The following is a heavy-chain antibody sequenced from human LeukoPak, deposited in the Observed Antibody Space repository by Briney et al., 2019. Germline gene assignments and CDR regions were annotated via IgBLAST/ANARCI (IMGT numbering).Heavy chain of an antibody. V-gene: IGHV1-18*01. CDR3: VRESGGYYGGAFDY. CDR1: GYTFTNYD. D-gene: IGHD3-22*01. CDR2: ISAYNGNT. J-gene: IGHJ4*02. Sequence: ASVKVSCKASGYTFTNYDINWVRQAPGQGLEWMGWISAYNGNTNYAQNLQGRVTMTTDTSTSTAYMELRSLRSDDTAVYYCVRESGGYYGGAFDYWGQGTLVTVSS.